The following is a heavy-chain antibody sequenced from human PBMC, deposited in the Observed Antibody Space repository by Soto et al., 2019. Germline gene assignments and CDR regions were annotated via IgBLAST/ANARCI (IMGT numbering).Heavy chain of an antibody. Sequence: EGQLLESGEGLVQPGGSLKLSCAASGFTFSNYAMSWVRQAPGKGLEWVSGIGGSGINTYYEDSVKGRFTISRDNSKSTLCLQMNSLRAEDTAEYYCARVVRYFDTPYGMDVWGQGTTVTVSS. J-gene: IGHJ6*02. CDR3: ARVVRYFDTPYGMDV. CDR2: IGGSGINT. D-gene: IGHD3-9*01. CDR1: GFTFSNYA. V-gene: IGHV3-23*01.